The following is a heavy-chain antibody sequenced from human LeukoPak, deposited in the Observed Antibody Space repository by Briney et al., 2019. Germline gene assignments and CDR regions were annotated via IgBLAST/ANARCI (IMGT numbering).Heavy chain of an antibody. CDR3: ARNPYSGSYHFYYYYYGMDV. D-gene: IGHD1-26*01. Sequence: EASVKASCKASGYTFTGYYMHWVRQAPGQGLEWMGWINPNSGGTNYAQKFQGRVTMTRDTSISTAYMELSRLRSDDTAVYYCARNPYSGSYHFYYYYYGMDVWGQGTTVTVSS. V-gene: IGHV1-2*02. CDR2: INPNSGGT. CDR1: GYTFTGYY. J-gene: IGHJ6*02.